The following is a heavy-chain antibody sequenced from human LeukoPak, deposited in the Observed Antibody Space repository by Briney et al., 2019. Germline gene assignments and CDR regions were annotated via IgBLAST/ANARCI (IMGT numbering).Heavy chain of an antibody. CDR1: GFTFSSYA. CDR2: ISYDGSTK. CDR3: ARDLAVAGNNWFDP. D-gene: IGHD6-19*01. Sequence: GGSLRLSCAASGFTFSSYAMHWVRQAPGKGLEWVAVISYDGSTKYYAASVKGRFTMSRDNSKNTLYLQMGSLRAEDTAVYYCARDLAVAGNNWFDPWGQGTLVTVSS. V-gene: IGHV3-30-3*01. J-gene: IGHJ5*02.